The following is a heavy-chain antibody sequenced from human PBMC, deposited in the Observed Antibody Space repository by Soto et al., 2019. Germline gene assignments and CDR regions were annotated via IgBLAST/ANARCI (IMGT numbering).Heavy chain of an antibody. CDR3: AKLSISDEGGDDSDEPDYYAS. CDR1: GFTFRNYG. CDR2: ISNDGIYT. D-gene: IGHD4-17*01. J-gene: IGHJ4*02. V-gene: IGHV3-30*18. Sequence: PGGSLRLSCAASGFTFRNYGMHWVRQAPGKGLEWVAVISNDGIYTYYGDSVKGRITISRDNPKNTLYLEFSSLRAEDTAIYYCAKLSISDEGGDDSDEPDYYASWGLGTLVTVSS.